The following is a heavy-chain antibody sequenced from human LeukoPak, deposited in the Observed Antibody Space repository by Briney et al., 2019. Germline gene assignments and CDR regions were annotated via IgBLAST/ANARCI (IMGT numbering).Heavy chain of an antibody. D-gene: IGHD6-13*01. Sequence: GESLKISCKGSGYSFPTYWIAWVRQMPGKGLEWMGIIYAGDSDTKYSPSFQGQITISADKSISTAYLQWSSLKASDTAMYYCARQGGLAAAGQPFDYWGQGTLVTVSS. CDR3: ARQGGLAAAGQPFDY. CDR1: GYSFPTYW. J-gene: IGHJ4*02. CDR2: IYAGDSDT. V-gene: IGHV5-51*01.